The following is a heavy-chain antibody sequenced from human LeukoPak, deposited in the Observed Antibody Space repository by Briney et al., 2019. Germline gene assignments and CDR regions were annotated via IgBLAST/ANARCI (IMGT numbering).Heavy chain of an antibody. CDR2: ISAYNGNT. D-gene: IGHD2/OR15-2a*01. V-gene: IGHV1-18*01. J-gene: IGHJ4*02. CDR3: AKRGPGSPQSGKYYFDY. CDR1: GYTFTSYG. Sequence: ASVKVSCKASGYTFTSYGISWVRQAPGQGLEWMGWISAYNGNTNYAQKFQGKVTMTTDTSTSTAYMELRSLRSDDTAVYYCAKRGPGSPQSGKYYFDYWGQGTLVTVSS.